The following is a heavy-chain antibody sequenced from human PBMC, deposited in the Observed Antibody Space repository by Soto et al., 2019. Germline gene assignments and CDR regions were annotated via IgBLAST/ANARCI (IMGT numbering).Heavy chain of an antibody. Sequence: PSETLSLTCIVSGGSISNYYWSWVRQPPGKGLEWIGYVYSSGYTNYNPSLKSRVTISVDTSKNQFSLKLSSVTAADTAVYYCASRSCGSQIPHPRSKYCFDSWGQGTLVTVSS. CDR2: VYSSGYT. D-gene: IGHD2-15*01. CDR3: ASRSCGSQIPHPRSKYCFDS. V-gene: IGHV4-59*12. J-gene: IGHJ5*01. CDR1: GGSISNYY.